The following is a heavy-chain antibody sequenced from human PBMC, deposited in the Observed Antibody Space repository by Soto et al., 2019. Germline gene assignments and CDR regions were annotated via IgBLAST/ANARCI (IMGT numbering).Heavy chain of an antibody. V-gene: IGHV1-3*05. CDR3: ARDEVLLSSGNSCYYGFDP. Sequence: QAQLVQSGPEEKKPGASVKVSCKASGYIFTTYAMHWVRQAPGQRLEWMGWINVGNGNTKYSQSLQGRVTITRDTSSITAYMELTTLTSEHTAVYYCARDEVLLSSGNSCYYGFDPWGQGTLFTFSS. D-gene: IGHD5-12*01. CDR2: INVGNGNT. CDR1: GYIFTTYA. J-gene: IGHJ5*02.